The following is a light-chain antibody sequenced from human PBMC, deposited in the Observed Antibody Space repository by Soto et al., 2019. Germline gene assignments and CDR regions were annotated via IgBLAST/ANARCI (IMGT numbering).Light chain of an antibody. J-gene: IGLJ1*01. CDR3: GTWDSSLSAGDYV. V-gene: IGLV1-51*02. CDR2: KNN. Sequence: QSVLTQPPSVSAAPGQKVTISCSGSSSNIGNNYLFSYQQLPGTAPKLLIYKNNNRPSGIPDRFSGSKSGTSATLGITGLQTGDEADYYCGTWDSSLSAGDYVFGTGTKVTVL. CDR1: SSNIGNNY.